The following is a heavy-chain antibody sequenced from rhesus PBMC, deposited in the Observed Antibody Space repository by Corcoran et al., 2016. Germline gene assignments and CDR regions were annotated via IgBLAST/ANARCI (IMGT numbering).Heavy chain of an antibody. J-gene: IGHJ4*01. CDR3: ATSGIATVMGDY. CDR1: GYTFTDYY. V-gene: IGHV1-111*02. Sequence: EVQLVQSGAEVKKPGASVKISCKASGYTFTDYYLHWLRPASGNGLEWRGSVEHEDGEAKQEKKFQDRGTSTADASTDTAYMELSSLRSEDTAVYYCATSGIATVMGDYWGQGVLVTVSS. CDR2: VEHEDGEA. D-gene: IGHD5-36*01.